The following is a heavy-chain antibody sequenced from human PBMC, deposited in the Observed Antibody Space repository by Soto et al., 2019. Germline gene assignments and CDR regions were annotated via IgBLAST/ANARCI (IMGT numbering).Heavy chain of an antibody. CDR1: GFTFSSYS. Sequence: GGSLRLSCAASGFTFSSYSMNWVRQAPGKGLEWVSYISSSSSTIYYADSVKGRFTISRDNAKNSLYLQMNSLRDEDTAVYYCAREIGGGPFLGDLHAFDIWGQGTMVTVSS. D-gene: IGHD2-21*02. CDR2: ISSSSSTI. J-gene: IGHJ3*02. CDR3: AREIGGGPFLGDLHAFDI. V-gene: IGHV3-48*02.